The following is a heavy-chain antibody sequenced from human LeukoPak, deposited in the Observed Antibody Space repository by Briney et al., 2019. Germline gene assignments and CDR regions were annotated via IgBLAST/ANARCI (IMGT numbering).Heavy chain of an antibody. J-gene: IGHJ3*01. CDR3: ARDYSDGYNRRDAFDV. CDR2: INPKSGDT. D-gene: IGHD5-18*01. Sequence: ASVKVSCKASGYSFSDFYIHWVRQAPGQGLEGMGWINPKSGDTTYAERFRGRVTMTRDTSFNTVYLELTSLYSDDTAVFYCARDYSDGYNRRDAFDVWGQGTTLIVSS. V-gene: IGHV1-2*02. CDR1: GYSFSDFY.